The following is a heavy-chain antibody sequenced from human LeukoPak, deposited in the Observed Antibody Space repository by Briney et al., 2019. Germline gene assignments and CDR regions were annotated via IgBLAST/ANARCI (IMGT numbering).Heavy chain of an antibody. CDR1: GGSFTDYF. CDR3: ARGRIAKIVVVHNFSYGMDV. CDR2: INDYTGDT. D-gene: IGHD3-22*01. V-gene: IGHV4-34*01. J-gene: IGHJ6*02. Sequence: PSETLSLTCTVYGGSFTDYFRTWIRQSPGKGLEWIGEINDYTGDTNYNPSLNSRVSISLEKSKNQFSLELRSVTAADTAVYYCARGRIAKIVVVHNFSYGMDVWGQGTTVTVSS.